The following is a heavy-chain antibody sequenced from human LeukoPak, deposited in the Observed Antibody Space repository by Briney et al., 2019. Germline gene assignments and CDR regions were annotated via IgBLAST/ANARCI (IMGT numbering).Heavy chain of an antibody. CDR1: GFTFGTYW. Sequence: PGGSLRLSCAASGFTFGTYWMTWVRQAPGKGLEWVANIKQDGSEKYYVDSVKGRFTISRDNAKNSLYLQMNSLRAEDTAVYFCAAGYYANTGAFDIWGPGTMITVSS. CDR2: IKQDGSEK. V-gene: IGHV3-7*01. D-gene: IGHD3-16*01. CDR3: AAGYYANTGAFDI. J-gene: IGHJ3*02.